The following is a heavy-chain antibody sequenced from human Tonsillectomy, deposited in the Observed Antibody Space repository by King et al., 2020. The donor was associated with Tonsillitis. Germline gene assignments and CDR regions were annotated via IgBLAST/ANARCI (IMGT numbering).Heavy chain of an antibody. CDR3: IRQLSQWLENWFDP. D-gene: IGHD6-19*01. Sequence: EVQLVESGGGLVRPGGSLILSCAASGFTFSGSTIHWVRQASGKGLEWIGHLRSKANRFATSYVASVEGRFSMSRDDSKNTAYLQMNSLKTEDTAVYYCIRQLSQWLENWFDPWGQGTLVTVSS. V-gene: IGHV3-73*01. CDR2: LRSKANRFAT. CDR1: GFTFSGST. J-gene: IGHJ5*02.